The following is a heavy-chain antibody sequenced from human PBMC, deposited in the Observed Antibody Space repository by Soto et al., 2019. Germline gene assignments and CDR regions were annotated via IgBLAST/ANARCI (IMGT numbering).Heavy chain of an antibody. CDR3: ANPNPYDSSGYYYFDY. Sequence: GGSLRLSCAASGFTFSSYAMSWVRQAPGKGLERVSAISGSGGSTYYADSVKGRFTISRDNSKNTLYLQMNSLRAEDTAVYYCANPNPYDSSGYYYFDYWGQGTLVTVSS. D-gene: IGHD3-22*01. J-gene: IGHJ4*02. V-gene: IGHV3-23*01. CDR1: GFTFSSYA. CDR2: ISGSGGST.